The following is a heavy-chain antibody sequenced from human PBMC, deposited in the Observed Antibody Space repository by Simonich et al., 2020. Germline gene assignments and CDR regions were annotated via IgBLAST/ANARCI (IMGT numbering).Heavy chain of an antibody. CDR1: GFTLGAYG. D-gene: IGHD6-19*01. Sequence: EVQLVYSGGGLVHPGRSLRLSCTDSGFTLGAYGMSWVRQAPGKGREWVGFIRSKAYGGKTEHAASVKGRFTISRDDSKSIAYLQMNSLKTEDTAVYYCTRDQAVAGRSHRPMDYWGQGTLVTVSS. J-gene: IGHJ4*02. V-gene: IGHV3-49*04. CDR3: TRDQAVAGRSHRPMDY. CDR2: IRSKAYGGKT.